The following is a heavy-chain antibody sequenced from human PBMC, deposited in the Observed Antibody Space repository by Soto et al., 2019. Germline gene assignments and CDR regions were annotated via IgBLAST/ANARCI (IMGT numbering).Heavy chain of an antibody. Sequence: PGGSLRLSCAASGFTFSSYWMSWVRQAPGKGLEWVANIKQDGSEKYYVDSVKGRFTISRDNAKNSLYLQMNSLGAEDTAVYYCARDPSIVLVPAATYYYYYYGMDVRGQGTTVTVSS. J-gene: IGHJ6*02. CDR1: GFTFSSYW. V-gene: IGHV3-7*01. D-gene: IGHD2-2*01. CDR3: ARDPSIVLVPAATYYYYYYGMDV. CDR2: IKQDGSEK.